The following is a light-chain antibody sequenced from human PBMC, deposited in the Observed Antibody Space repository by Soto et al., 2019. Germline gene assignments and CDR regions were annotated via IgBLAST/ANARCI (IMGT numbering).Light chain of an antibody. Sequence: EIVLTQSPGTLSLSPGERATLSCRASESVSSYLAWYQQKPGQAPGLLIYDASTRATGIPDRFSGSGSGTEFTLTISSLQSEDFAVYYCQQYDNWPPAKTFGQGTKVDIK. CDR3: QQYDNWPPAKT. CDR1: ESVSSY. V-gene: IGKV3D-15*01. J-gene: IGKJ1*01. CDR2: DAS.